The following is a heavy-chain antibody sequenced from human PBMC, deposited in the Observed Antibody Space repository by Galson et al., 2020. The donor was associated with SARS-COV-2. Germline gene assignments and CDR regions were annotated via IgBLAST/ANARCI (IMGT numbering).Heavy chain of an antibody. D-gene: IGHD3-16*02. CDR2: FDPEDGET. CDR3: ATQYAVWGSYRYGVY. Sequence: ASVKVSCKVSGYTLTELSMHWVRQAPGKGLEWMGGFDPEDGETIYAQKFQGRVTMTEDTSTDTAYMELSSLRSEDTAVYYCATQYAVWGSYRYGVYWGQGTLVTVSS. J-gene: IGHJ4*02. CDR1: GYTLTELS. V-gene: IGHV1-24*01.